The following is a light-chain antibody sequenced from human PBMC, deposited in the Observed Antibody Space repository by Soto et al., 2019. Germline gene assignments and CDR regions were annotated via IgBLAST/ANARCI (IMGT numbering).Light chain of an antibody. Sequence: IVSTQSPGTLSLSRGERATLSCRCSQSVGTNLAWYQQRPGQAPRLLVYGASTRASGIPPRFSGGGSGTAFTLTISRLEPEDFAVYYCQQYGSSPITFGQGTRLEIK. CDR1: QSVGTN. V-gene: IGKV3-20*01. J-gene: IGKJ5*01. CDR3: QQYGSSPIT. CDR2: GAS.